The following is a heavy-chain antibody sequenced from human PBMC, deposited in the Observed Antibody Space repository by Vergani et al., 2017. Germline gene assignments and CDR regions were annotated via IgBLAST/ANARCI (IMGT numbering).Heavy chain of an antibody. Sequence: EVQLLESGGGLVQLGGSLRLSCQASGFTFSTYALTWVRQPPGKGREWVSTISSDGGSTYYADSVKGRFTISRDNSKNTLSLQMNSLTAEDTAIYYCAGPQGTSAYYYGGFDYWGQGILVTVSS. J-gene: IGHJ4*02. CDR3: AGPQGTSAYYYGGFDY. CDR1: GFTFSTYA. CDR2: ISSDGGST. D-gene: IGHD3-22*01. V-gene: IGHV3-23*01.